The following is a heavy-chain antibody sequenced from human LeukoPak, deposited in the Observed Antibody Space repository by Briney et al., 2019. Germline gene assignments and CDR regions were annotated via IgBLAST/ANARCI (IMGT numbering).Heavy chain of an antibody. V-gene: IGHV1-24*01. CDR1: GYTLTELS. CDR3: ATGLPWAVAGYYYYYYYMDV. CDR2: FDAEDGET. Sequence: GASVKVSCKVSGYTLTELSMHWVRQAPGKGLEWMGGFDAEDGETIYAQKFQGRVTMTEDTSTDTAYMELSSLRSEDTAVYYCATGLPWAVAGYYYYYYYMDVWGKGTTVTVSS. D-gene: IGHD6-19*01. J-gene: IGHJ6*03.